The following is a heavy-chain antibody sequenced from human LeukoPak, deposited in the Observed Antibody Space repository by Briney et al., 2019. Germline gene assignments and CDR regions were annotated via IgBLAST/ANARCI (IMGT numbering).Heavy chain of an antibody. D-gene: IGHD2-2*01. J-gene: IGHJ3*02. Sequence: ASVKVSCKASGYTFTSYDINWVRQATGQGLEWRGWMNPNSGNTGYAQKFQGRVTITRNTTISTAYMELRSLRSAATAVYYCARVLRGSTSYDAFDIWGQGTMVTVSS. V-gene: IGHV1-8*03. CDR2: MNPNSGNT. CDR3: ARVLRGSTSYDAFDI. CDR1: GYTFTSYD.